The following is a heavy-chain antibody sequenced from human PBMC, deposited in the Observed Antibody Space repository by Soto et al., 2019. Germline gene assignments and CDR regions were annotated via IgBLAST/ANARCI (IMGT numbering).Heavy chain of an antibody. CDR2: IYYSGST. CDR1: GGSISSYY. CDR3: ARAQTTVTTRTVDWFDP. J-gene: IGHJ5*02. D-gene: IGHD4-17*01. Sequence: SETLSLTCTVSGGSISSYYWSWIRQPPGKGLEWIGYIYYSGSTNYNPSLKSRVTISVDTSKNQFSLKLSSVTAADTAVYYCARAQTTVTTRTVDWFDPWGQGTLVTVSS. V-gene: IGHV4-59*01.